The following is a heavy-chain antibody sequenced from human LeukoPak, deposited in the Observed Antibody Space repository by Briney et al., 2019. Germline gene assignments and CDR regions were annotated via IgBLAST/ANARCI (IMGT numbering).Heavy chain of an antibody. J-gene: IGHJ4*02. CDR1: GFTFSTYA. CDR2: ISGSGDST. CDR3: ARDSRRHCFDY. V-gene: IGHV3-23*01. Sequence: GGSLRLSCAASGFTFSTYAVNWVRQAPGKGLEWVSTISGSGDSTYYADSVKGRFTISRDNSKDTLYLQMNSLRAEDTAVYYCARDSRRHCFDYWGQGTLVTVSS.